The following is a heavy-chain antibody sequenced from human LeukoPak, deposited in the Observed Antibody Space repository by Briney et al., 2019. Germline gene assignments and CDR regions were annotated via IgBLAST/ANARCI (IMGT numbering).Heavy chain of an antibody. Sequence: GGSLRLSCAASGFTSSSYGMHWVRQDPGKGLEWVAVISYDGSNKYYADSVKGRFTISRDNSKNTLYLQMNSLRAEDTAVYYCAKDEVPGIAVAKGAFDIWGQGTMVTVSS. CDR3: AKDEVPGIAVAKGAFDI. CDR2: ISYDGSNK. D-gene: IGHD6-19*01. V-gene: IGHV3-30*18. CDR1: GFTSSSYG. J-gene: IGHJ3*02.